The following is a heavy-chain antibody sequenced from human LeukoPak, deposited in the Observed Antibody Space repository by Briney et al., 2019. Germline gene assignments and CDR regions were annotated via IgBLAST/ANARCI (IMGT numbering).Heavy chain of an antibody. Sequence: SETLSLTCTVSSGSISSYYWSWIRQPPGKGLEWIGYIYYSGSTNYNPSLKSRVTISVDTSKNQFSLKLSSVTAADTAVYYCARGVSMPYDYWGQRTLVTVSS. V-gene: IGHV4-59*01. J-gene: IGHJ4*02. CDR2: IYYSGST. CDR3: ARGVSMPYDY. D-gene: IGHD2/OR15-2a*01. CDR1: SGSISSYY.